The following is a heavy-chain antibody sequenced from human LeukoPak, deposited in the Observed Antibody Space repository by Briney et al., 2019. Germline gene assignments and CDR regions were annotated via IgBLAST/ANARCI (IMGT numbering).Heavy chain of an antibody. Sequence: GGSLRLSCATSGFTFSNYWMNWVRQAPGKGLEWVATIKQDGSQTYYVDSVKGRFTISRDNAKNPLYLQMSNLRGEDTAVYYCARGASLRIAARPLDYWGQGTLVTVSS. CDR2: IKQDGSQT. CDR1: GFTFSNYW. V-gene: IGHV3-7*01. CDR3: ARGASLRIAARPLDY. J-gene: IGHJ4*02. D-gene: IGHD6-6*01.